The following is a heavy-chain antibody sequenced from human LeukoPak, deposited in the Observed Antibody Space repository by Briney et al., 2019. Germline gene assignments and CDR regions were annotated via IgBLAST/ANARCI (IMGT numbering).Heavy chain of an antibody. D-gene: IGHD6-19*01. J-gene: IGHJ2*01. CDR2: IYTSGST. CDR3: ARSLDPYSSGWYWWYFDL. V-gene: IGHV4-4*07. Sequence: SETLSLTCTVSGGSISSYYWSWIRQPAGKGLEWIGRIYTSGSTNYNPSLKSRVTMSVDTSKNQFSLKLSSVTAADTAVYYCARSLDPYSSGWYWWYFDLWGRGTLVTVSS. CDR1: GGSISSYY.